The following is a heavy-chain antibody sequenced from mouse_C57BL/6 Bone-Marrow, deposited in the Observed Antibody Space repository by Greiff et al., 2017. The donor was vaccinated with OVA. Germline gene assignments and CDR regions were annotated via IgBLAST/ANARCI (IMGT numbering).Heavy chain of an antibody. D-gene: IGHD2-2*01. CDR2: IHPNSGST. J-gene: IGHJ3*01. Sequence: QVQLQQPGAELVKPGASVKLSCKASGYTFTSYWMHWVKQRPGQGLEWIGMIHPNSGSTNYNEKFKSKATLTVDKSSSTAYMQLSSLTSEDSAVYYCASRRVTKEFAYWGQGTLVTVSA. CDR1: GYTFTSYW. CDR3: ASRRVTKEFAY. V-gene: IGHV1-64*01.